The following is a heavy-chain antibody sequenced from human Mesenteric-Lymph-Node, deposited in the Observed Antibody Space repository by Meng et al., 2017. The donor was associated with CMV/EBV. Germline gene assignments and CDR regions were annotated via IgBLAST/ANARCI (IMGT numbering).Heavy chain of an antibody. V-gene: IGHV3-43*01. D-gene: IGHD2-8*01. CDR1: GFIFHDYA. CDR3: AKDSEGYCTNGVCSLDY. CDR2: ISWDGATT. Sequence: GESLKISCAASGFIFHDYAMHWVRQAPGKGLEWVSLISWDGATTYYSDSVKGRFTISGDNSKNSLYLQMNSLRTEDTALYYCAKDSEGYCTNGVCSLDYWGQGTLVTVSS. J-gene: IGHJ4*02.